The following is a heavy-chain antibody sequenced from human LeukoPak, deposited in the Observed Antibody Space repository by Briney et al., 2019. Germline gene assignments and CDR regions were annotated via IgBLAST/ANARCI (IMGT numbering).Heavy chain of an antibody. CDR2: INHSGST. J-gene: IGHJ5*02. CDR1: GGSFSGYY. CDR3: ARELITPVSWFDP. Sequence: ASETLSLTCAVYGGSFSGYYWSWIRQPPGKGLEWIGEINHSGSTNYNPSLKSRVTISVDTSKNQFSLKLSSVTAADTAVYYCARELITPVSWFDPWGQGTLVTVSS. V-gene: IGHV4-34*01. D-gene: IGHD3-16*01.